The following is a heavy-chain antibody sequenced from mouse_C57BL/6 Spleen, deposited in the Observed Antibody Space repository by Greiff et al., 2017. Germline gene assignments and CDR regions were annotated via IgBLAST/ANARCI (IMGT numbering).Heavy chain of an antibody. CDR3: ARGYYYGSNAMDY. V-gene: IGHV7-3*01. CDR1: GFTFTDYY. CDR2: IRNKANGYTT. Sequence: EVKLVESGGGLVQPGGSLSLSCAASGFTFTDYYMSWVRQPPGKALEWLGFIRNKANGYTTEYSASVKGRFTISRDNSQSILYLQMNALRAEDSATYYCARGYYYGSNAMDYWGQGTSVTVSS. J-gene: IGHJ4*01. D-gene: IGHD1-1*01.